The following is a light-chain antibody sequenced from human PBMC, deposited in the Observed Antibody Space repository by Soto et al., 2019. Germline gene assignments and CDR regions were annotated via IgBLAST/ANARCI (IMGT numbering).Light chain of an antibody. CDR2: DAS. V-gene: IGKV3-15*01. J-gene: IGKJ4*01. CDR1: QGIGST. CDR3: PHYAKWQLT. Sequence: IVMTQSPAALSVSPGEGATLSCRASQGIGSTLAWYQQKPGQTPRLLIYDASTRAAGVPARFSGSGSGKDFTLTINSLQSEDFAIYYCPHYAKWQLTFGGGSKVEIX.